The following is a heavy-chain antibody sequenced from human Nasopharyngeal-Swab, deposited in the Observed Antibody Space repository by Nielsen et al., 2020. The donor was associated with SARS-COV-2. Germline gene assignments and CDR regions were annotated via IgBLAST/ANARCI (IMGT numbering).Heavy chain of an antibody. D-gene: IGHD5-24*01. CDR2: INHNERT. CDR3: ARAGRVGDAYTGLDV. Sequence: SDTLSLTCSVSGGSFNGFHWNWIRQAPARGLEWIGEINHNERTNYNPSLKSRIAMLVDTSNNQVSLKVSSVSAGDTAVYYCARAGRVGDAYTGLDVWGQGTTVTVSS. CDR1: GGSFNGFH. V-gene: IGHV4-34*01. J-gene: IGHJ6*02.